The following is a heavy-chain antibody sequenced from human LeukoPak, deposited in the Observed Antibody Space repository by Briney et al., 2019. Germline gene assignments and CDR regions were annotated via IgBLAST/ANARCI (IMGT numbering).Heavy chain of an antibody. Sequence: SETLSLTCAVYGGSFNGYYWSWIRQFPGKGLEWIGEINHSGSTNYNPSLKSRVTISIDTSKNQFSLKLSSVTAADTAVYYCARGVSDQSWGQGPLVNGSS. CDR2: INHSGST. J-gene: IGHJ5*02. CDR3: ARGVSDQS. CDR1: GGSFNGYY. V-gene: IGHV4-34*01.